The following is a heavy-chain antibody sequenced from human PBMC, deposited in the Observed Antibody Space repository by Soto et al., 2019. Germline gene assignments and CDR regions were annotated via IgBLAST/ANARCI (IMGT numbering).Heavy chain of an antibody. J-gene: IGHJ4*02. D-gene: IGHD5-12*01. Sequence: QVQLVQSGAEVRKSGSTVKVSCQASGGSFGNNAISWVRQAPGQGLEWMGGIVPIFGTTNYAQKFQGRVTITADKSTNVAYWELSNLRSEDTATYFCARFAESSVYMDIWGQGALVTVSS. V-gene: IGHV1-69*06. CDR1: GGSFGNNA. CDR2: IVPIFGTT. CDR3: ARFAESSVYMDI.